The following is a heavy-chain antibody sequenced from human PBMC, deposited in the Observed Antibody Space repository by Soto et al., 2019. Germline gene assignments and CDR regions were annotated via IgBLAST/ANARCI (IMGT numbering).Heavy chain of an antibody. Sequence: EVQLLESGGDVVRPGGSLGLSCAASGFTFSRYAMGWFRQAPGKGLEWVAGVSRAGTYTFYADSVRGRFSISRDNSRDTLDLYMNALRGDDTAVYFCVKYTVTEDLGESWGQGTLVSVSS. J-gene: IGHJ5*02. CDR2: VSRAGTYT. D-gene: IGHD3-16*01. CDR1: GFTFSRYA. V-gene: IGHV3-23*01. CDR3: VKYTVTEDLGES.